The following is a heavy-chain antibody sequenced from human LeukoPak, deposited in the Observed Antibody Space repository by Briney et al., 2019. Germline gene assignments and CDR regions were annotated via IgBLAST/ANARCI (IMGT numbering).Heavy chain of an antibody. CDR2: INHSGST. V-gene: IGHV4-34*01. CDR3: ARGPLRGATNITHYFDY. Sequence: AETLSLTCAVYGGSFSGYYWSWIRQPPGKGLEWVGEINHSGSTNYNPSLKSRVTISVDTSKDQFSLELSSVTAAETAVYYCARGPLRGATNITHYFDYRGQGTLVTVSS. D-gene: IGHD4-17*01. J-gene: IGHJ4*02. CDR1: GGSFSGYY.